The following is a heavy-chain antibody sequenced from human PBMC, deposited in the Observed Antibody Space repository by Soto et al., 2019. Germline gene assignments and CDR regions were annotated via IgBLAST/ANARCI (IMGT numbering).Heavy chain of an antibody. D-gene: IGHD3-16*01. V-gene: IGHV3-15*07. Sequence: EVQLVESGGGLVEPGGSLRLSCAASGFTFNGAWMNWVRQGPGKGLEWVGRVKSKVDGETIDYAAPVKGRFTISRDDSRNTVYLQMNSLSTEDTAMYYCAADLPDWGAYAFDYWVQGALVTVSS. CDR1: GFTFNGAW. CDR3: AADLPDWGAYAFDY. CDR2: VKSKVDGETI. J-gene: IGHJ4*02.